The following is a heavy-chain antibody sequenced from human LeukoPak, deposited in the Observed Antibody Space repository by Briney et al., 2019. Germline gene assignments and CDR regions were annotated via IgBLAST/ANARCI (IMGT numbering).Heavy chain of an antibody. D-gene: IGHD1-20*01. CDR3: ARERESAVYLETCDY. CDR1: GGNFRNYG. Sequence: GASVKVSCKASGGNFRNYGFHWVRQAPGQGLEWMGWISPYNGNTNYAQKFQGRVTMTTDTSTSTAYMEVRSLRSDDTAVYYCARERESAVYLETCDYWGQGTLVTVSS. J-gene: IGHJ4*02. CDR2: ISPYNGNT. V-gene: IGHV1-18*01.